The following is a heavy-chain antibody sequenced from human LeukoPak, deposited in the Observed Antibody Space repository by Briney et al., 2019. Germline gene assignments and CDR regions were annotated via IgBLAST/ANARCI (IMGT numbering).Heavy chain of an antibody. CDR3: ARVTDYGGNFDAFDI. J-gene: IGHJ3*02. D-gene: IGHD4-23*01. V-gene: IGHV3-53*01. CDR2: IYSGGST. Sequence: QPGGSLRLSCAASGFTFSSYAKSWVRQAPGKGLEWVSVIYSGGSTYYADSVKGRFTISRDNSKNTLYLQMNSLRAEDTAVYYCARVTDYGGNFDAFDIWGQGTMVTVSS. CDR1: GFTFSSYA.